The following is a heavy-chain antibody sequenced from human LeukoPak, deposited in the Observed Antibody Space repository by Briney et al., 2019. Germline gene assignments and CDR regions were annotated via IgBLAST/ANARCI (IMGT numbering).Heavy chain of an antibody. CDR1: GFTFSSYA. J-gene: IGHJ4*02. D-gene: IGHD3-10*01. V-gene: IGHV3-23*01. CDR3: ARDLSPVVRASPMGY. Sequence: GGSLRLSCAASGFTFSSYAMSWVRQAPGKGLEWVSSISGSGGSTYYADSVKGRFTISRDNSKNTMYLQMNSLRAEDTAVYYCARDLSPVVRASPMGYWGQGTLVTVSS. CDR2: ISGSGGST.